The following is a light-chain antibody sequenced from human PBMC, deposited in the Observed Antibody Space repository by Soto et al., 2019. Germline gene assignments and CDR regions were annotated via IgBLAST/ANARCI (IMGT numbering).Light chain of an antibody. J-gene: IGKJ1*01. CDR3: QQYNSYSRT. V-gene: IGKV1-39*01. CDR1: QSMSNY. Sequence: MQMTHSPSSLSASVLYRVTITCRASQSMSNYLNWYQQKAGKAPTLLIYDASSLESGVPSRFRGSGSGTDFTLTISSLQPDDFATYYCQQYNSYSRTFGQGTKVDI. CDR2: DAS.